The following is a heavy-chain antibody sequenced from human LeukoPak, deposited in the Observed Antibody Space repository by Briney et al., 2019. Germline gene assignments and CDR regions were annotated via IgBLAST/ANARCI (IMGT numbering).Heavy chain of an antibody. Sequence: SVKVSCKSSVGTFSSYAISWVRQTPGQGLEWMGRIIPILGIANYAQKFQGRVTITADKSTSTAYMELSSLRSEDTAVYYCASPNSYYGDYVLFDYWGQGTMVTVSS. CDR2: IIPILGIA. D-gene: IGHD4-17*01. J-gene: IGHJ4*02. CDR1: VGTFSSYA. V-gene: IGHV1-69*04. CDR3: ASPNSYYGDYVLFDY.